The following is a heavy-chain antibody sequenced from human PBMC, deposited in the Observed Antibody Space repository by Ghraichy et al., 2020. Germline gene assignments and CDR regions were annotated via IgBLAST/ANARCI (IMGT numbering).Heavy chain of an antibody. CDR2: INHSGST. D-gene: IGHD6-19*01. CDR1: GGSFSGYY. Sequence: SETLSLTCAVYGGSFSGYYWSWIRQPPGKGLEWIGEINHSGSTNYNPSLKSRVTISVDTSKNQFSLKLSSVTAADTAVYYCARGSVGSGFRAKIKYYYYMDVWGKGTTVTVSS. CDR3: ARGSVGSGFRAKIKYYYYMDV. J-gene: IGHJ6*03. V-gene: IGHV4-34*01.